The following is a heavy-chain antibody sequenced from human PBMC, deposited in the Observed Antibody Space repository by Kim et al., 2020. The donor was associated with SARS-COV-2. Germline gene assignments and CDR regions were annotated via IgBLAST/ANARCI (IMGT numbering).Heavy chain of an antibody. V-gene: IGHV3-30-3*01. CDR3: AKAPWYRLRGLTYSYYGMDF. J-gene: IGHJ6*02. Sequence: GGSLRLSCAASGFTFSSCAIHWVRQAPGKGLEWVAVISSGESNKNYADSVKGRFTISRDNSKNTLYLQMNSLRAEDTALYYCAKAPWYRLRGLTYSYYGMDFWGQGTLVTVSS. D-gene: IGHD3-10*01. CDR1: GFTFSSCA. CDR2: ISSGESNK.